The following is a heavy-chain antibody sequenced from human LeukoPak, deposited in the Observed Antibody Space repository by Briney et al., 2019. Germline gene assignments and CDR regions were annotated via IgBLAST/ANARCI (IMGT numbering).Heavy chain of an antibody. J-gene: IGHJ4*02. Sequence: PGRSLRLSCEASGFTFDNYAMRWVRQAPGRRLEWVAVISFDGNQEYYPDSVKGRFTISRDNSKNTLYLQMNGLKTEDTAVYYCAREGSIVARTDYWGQGALVIVSS. CDR3: AREGSIVARTDY. CDR1: GFTFDNYA. V-gene: IGHV3-30-3*01. CDR2: ISFDGNQE. D-gene: IGHD3-16*02.